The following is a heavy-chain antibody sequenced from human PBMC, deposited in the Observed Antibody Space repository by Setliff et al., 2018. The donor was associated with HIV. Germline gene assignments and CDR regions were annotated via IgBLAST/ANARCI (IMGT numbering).Heavy chain of an antibody. CDR1: GFTFSSYW. CDR3: ARVGSSGGYGMDV. CDR2: INWNGGHT. Sequence: GGSLRLSCAASGFTFSSYWMHWVRQAPGKGLEWVSGINWNGGHTGYADSVKGRFTISRDNAKNSLYLQMNSLRAEDTALYYCARVGSSGGYGMDVWGQGTTVTVSS. D-gene: IGHD3-22*01. J-gene: IGHJ6*02. V-gene: IGHV3-20*04.